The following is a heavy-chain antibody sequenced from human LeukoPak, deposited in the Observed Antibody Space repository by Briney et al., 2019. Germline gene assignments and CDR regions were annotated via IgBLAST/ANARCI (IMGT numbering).Heavy chain of an antibody. Sequence: GGSLRLSCAASGFTFSDYYMSWLRQAPGKGLEWVSYISSSGSTIYYADSVKGRFTISRDNAKNSLYLQMNSLRAEDTAVYYCARDIIAVAGNHKSRYFDYWGQGTLVTVSS. CDR3: ARDIIAVAGNHKSRYFDY. D-gene: IGHD6-19*01. V-gene: IGHV3-11*01. J-gene: IGHJ4*02. CDR2: ISSSGSTI. CDR1: GFTFSDYY.